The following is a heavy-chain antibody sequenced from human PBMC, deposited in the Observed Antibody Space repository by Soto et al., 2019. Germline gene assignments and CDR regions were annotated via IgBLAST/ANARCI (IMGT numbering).Heavy chain of an antibody. Sequence: SETLSLTCAVSGGSISSGGYSWSWIRQPPGKGLEWIGYIYHSGSTYYNPSLKSRVTISVDRSKNQFSLKLSSVTAADTAVYYCARASATGYSSSPIGPWGQGTLVTVSS. V-gene: IGHV4-30-2*01. CDR1: GGSISSGGYS. CDR2: IYHSGST. D-gene: IGHD6-13*01. J-gene: IGHJ5*02. CDR3: ARASATGYSSSPIGP.